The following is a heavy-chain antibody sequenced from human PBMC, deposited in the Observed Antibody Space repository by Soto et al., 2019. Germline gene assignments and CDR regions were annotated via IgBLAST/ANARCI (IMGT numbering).Heavy chain of an antibody. CDR2: INPSGGST. V-gene: IGHV1-46*01. Sequence: ASVKVSCKASGYTFTSYYMHWVRQAPGQGPEWMGIINPSGGSTSYAQKFQGRVTMTRDTSTSTVYMELSSLRSEDTAVYYCARDHRHYYDSSGYDDYWGQGTLVTVSS. CDR3: ARDHRHYYDSSGYDDY. CDR1: GYTFTSYY. D-gene: IGHD3-22*01. J-gene: IGHJ4*02.